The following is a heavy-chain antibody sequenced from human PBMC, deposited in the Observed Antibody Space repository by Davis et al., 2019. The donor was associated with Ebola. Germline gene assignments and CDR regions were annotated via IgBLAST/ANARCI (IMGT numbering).Heavy chain of an antibody. J-gene: IGHJ3*02. D-gene: IGHD1-14*01. CDR1: GFTFGDYA. V-gene: IGHV3-33*01. CDR2: IWYDGSNK. CDR3: ARVEPQGAFDI. Sequence: GESLKISCTASGFTFGDYAMSWVRQAPGKGLEWVAVIWYDGSNKYYADSVKGRFTISRDNSKNTLYLQMNSLRAEDTAVYYCARVEPQGAFDIWGQGTMVTVSS.